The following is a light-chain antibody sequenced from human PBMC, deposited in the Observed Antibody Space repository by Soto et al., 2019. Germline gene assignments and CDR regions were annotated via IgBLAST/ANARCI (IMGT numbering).Light chain of an antibody. CDR3: SSYASSSLVV. CDR1: SSDVGGYNY. V-gene: IGLV2-14*01. J-gene: IGLJ2*01. CDR2: DVS. Sequence: QSALTQPASVSGSPGQSITISCTGTSSDVGGYNYVSWYQQHPGKAPKLMIYDVSNRSSGLSNRFSGSKSGNTASLTISALQAENESDYDCSSYASSSLVVFGGGTKLTVL.